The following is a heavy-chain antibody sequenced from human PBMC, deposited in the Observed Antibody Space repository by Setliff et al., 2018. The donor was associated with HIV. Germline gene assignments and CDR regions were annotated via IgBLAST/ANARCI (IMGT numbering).Heavy chain of an antibody. CDR1: GYSISSDYY. D-gene: IGHD3-3*01. V-gene: IGHV4-38-2*01. CDR2: IYYSVTT. CDR3: ARHQYYNFWSGFDY. Sequence: PSETLSLTCAASGYSISSDYYWDWIRQPPGKGLEWIGSIYYSVTTYYNPSLKSRVTISVDTSKNQFSLKLNSVTAADTAVYYCARHQYYNFWSGFDYWGQGTLVTVSS. J-gene: IGHJ4*02.